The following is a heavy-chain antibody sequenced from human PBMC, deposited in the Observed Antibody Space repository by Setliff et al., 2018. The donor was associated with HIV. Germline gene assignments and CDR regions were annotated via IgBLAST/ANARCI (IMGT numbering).Heavy chain of an antibody. J-gene: IGHJ4*02. D-gene: IGHD3-10*01. CDR1: GGSISSNKYY. CDR2: IYHSGKT. Sequence: PSETLSLTCSVSGGSISSNKYYWSWIRQPPGKGLEWTGSIYHSGKTYYNPSLKSRLTISIDKSMNHFSLTLSSVTVADTAVYYCATVPPSGTYLDYWGPGMLVTVSS. V-gene: IGHV4-39*07. CDR3: ATVPPSGTYLDY.